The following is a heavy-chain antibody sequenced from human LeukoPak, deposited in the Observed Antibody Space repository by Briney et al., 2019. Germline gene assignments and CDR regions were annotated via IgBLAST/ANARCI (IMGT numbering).Heavy chain of an antibody. CDR3: ARDMPLYGNPGIAVAGPYYFDY. Sequence: SVKVSCKASGGTFSSYAISWVRQAPGPGLERMGRIIPIFGTANYAPKFQGTVTITTDESTSTAYMEPSSLRSEDTAVYYCARDMPLYGNPGIAVAGPYYFDYWGQGTLVTVSS. J-gene: IGHJ4*02. CDR2: IIPIFGTA. V-gene: IGHV1-69*05. CDR1: GGTFSSYA. D-gene: IGHD6-19*01.